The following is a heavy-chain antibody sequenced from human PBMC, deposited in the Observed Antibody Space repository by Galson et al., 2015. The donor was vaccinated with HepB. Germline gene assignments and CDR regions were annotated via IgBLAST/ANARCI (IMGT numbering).Heavy chain of an antibody. Sequence: SVKVSCKASGYTFTNYAIHWVRQAPGQRLEWMGWINVGNGNTRYSQKFQDRVTFTRDTSASITYMELSSLTSEDTALYYCARDPITLLRGRIVGSNWFDPWGQGTLVTVSS. CDR1: GYTFTNYA. CDR3: ARDPITLLRGRIVGSNWFDP. D-gene: IGHD3-10*01. V-gene: IGHV1-3*01. CDR2: INVGNGNT. J-gene: IGHJ5*02.